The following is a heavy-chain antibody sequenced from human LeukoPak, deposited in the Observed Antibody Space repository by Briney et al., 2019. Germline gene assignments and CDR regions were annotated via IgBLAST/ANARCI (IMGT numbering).Heavy chain of an antibody. CDR2: IYHSGST. D-gene: IGHD5-24*01. Sequence: SQTLSLTCTVSGGSISSGGYYWSWIRQPPGKGLEWIGYIYHSGSTYYNPSLKSRVTISVDRSKNQFSLKLSSVTAADTAVYYCARVEMATSTDAFDIWGQGTMVTVSS. CDR3: ARVEMATSTDAFDI. V-gene: IGHV4-30-2*01. CDR1: GGSISSGGYY. J-gene: IGHJ3*02.